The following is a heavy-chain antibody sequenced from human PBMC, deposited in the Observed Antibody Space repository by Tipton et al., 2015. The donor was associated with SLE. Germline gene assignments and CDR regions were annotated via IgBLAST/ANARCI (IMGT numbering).Heavy chain of an antibody. Sequence: SLRLSCEGSGFTFNEHALHWVRQAPGKGLEWVAAILWSGDRIDYADSVKGRFTISRDNAKNTLFLQMNSLRTEDTALYYCGKDMSPGGLDVWGHGTTVTVSS. V-gene: IGHV3-9*01. CDR1: GFTFNEHA. CDR2: ILWSGDRI. J-gene: IGHJ6*02. CDR3: GKDMSPGGLDV.